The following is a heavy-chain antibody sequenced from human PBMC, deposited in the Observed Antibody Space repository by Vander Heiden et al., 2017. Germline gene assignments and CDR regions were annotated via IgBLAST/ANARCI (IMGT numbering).Heavy chain of an antibody. Sequence: EVQLVESGGGLVQPGGSLRLSCVGSGFTFSDHYMDWVRQAPGKGLEWVGRIGNKAASHTTAYAASVEGRFAISRDDSKNSLYLQLNSLKTEDTAMYYCATSPSSGYNWGQGTQVTVSS. CDR1: GFTFSDHY. CDR3: ATSPSSGYN. CDR2: IGNKAASHTT. J-gene: IGHJ1*01. D-gene: IGHD3-22*01. V-gene: IGHV3-72*01.